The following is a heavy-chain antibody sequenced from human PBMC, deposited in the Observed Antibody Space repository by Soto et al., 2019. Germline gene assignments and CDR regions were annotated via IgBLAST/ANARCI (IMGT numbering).Heavy chain of an antibody. Sequence: PSETLSLTCTVSGGSITSDYWTWIRQPPGRGLEWIGYIYYSGSAHYNPSLRSRVTISVDTSKKYFSLKLTSVTAADTAMYYCARRLGPRSRFDPWGQGTLVTVCS. V-gene: IGHV4-59*08. CDR3: ARRLGPRSRFDP. CDR2: IYYSGSA. CDR1: GGSITSDY. D-gene: IGHD3-16*01. J-gene: IGHJ5*02.